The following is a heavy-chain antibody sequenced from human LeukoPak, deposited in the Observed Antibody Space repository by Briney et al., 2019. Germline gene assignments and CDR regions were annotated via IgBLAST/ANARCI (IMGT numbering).Heavy chain of an antibody. CDR3: ARGRPHGNDY. D-gene: IGHD4-23*01. V-gene: IGHV3-74*01. CDR1: GFTFSSYW. CDR2: IASGGSST. J-gene: IGHJ4*02. Sequence: GGSLRLSCAASGFTFSSYWMNWVRQAPGKGLVWVSRIASGGSSTTYADSVKGRFSISRDNAKNTLYLRMNSLRVEDTAVYYCARGRPHGNDYWGQGTLVTVSS.